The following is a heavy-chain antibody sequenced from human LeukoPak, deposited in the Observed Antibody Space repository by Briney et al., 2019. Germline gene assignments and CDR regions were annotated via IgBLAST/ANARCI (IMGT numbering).Heavy chain of an antibody. CDR3: ERDRKNSIAGMDV. Sequence: GGSLRLSCAASGFTFSSYSMNGVRQAPGKGREGVSSISSSSSYIYYADSVKGRFTISRDNAQNSLYLQMNRLRAEDTAVYYCERDRKNSIAGMDVWGKGTTVTVSS. CDR2: ISSSSSYI. CDR1: GFTFSSYS. J-gene: IGHJ6*03. V-gene: IGHV3-21*01. D-gene: IGHD6-6*01.